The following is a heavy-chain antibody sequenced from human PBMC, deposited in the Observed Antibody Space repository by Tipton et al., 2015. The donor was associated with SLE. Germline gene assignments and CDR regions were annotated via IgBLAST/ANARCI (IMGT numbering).Heavy chain of an antibody. Sequence: TLSLTCTVSGGSISSYYWSWIRQPPGKGLEWIGYIYYSGSTNYNPSLKSRVTISVDTSKNQFSLKLSSVTAADTAVYYCARGLGDIAARTSWYFDLWGRGTLVTVSS. CDR2: IYYSGST. J-gene: IGHJ2*01. V-gene: IGHV4-59*12. D-gene: IGHD6-6*01. CDR3: ARGLGDIAARTSWYFDL. CDR1: GGSISSYY.